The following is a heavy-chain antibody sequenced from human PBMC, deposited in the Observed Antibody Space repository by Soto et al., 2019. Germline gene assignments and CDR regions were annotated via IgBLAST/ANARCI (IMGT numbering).Heavy chain of an antibody. D-gene: IGHD2-15*01. CDR1: GGSISRGDYY. J-gene: IGHJ4*02. Sequence: QVQLQESGPGLVKPSQTLSLTCTVSGGSISRGDYYWSWIRQPPGKGLEWIGYIDYSGSTYYNLSRKSRVTISVHTSKNVFGLKLSSVTAGNTAVYYCARYGGKPHWGQGTLGSVSS. CDR2: IDYSGST. CDR3: ARYGGKPH. V-gene: IGHV4-30-4*01.